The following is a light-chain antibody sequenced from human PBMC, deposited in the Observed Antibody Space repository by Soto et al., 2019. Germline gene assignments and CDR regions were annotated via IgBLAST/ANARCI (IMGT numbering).Light chain of an antibody. CDR2: GAS. J-gene: IGKJ3*01. Sequence: EIVLTQSPDTLSLSPGERATLACRASQSVSNSYVAWYQQKPGQAPRLLIYGASSRATGIPVRFSGSGSGKDFTLTISRLEPEDFAVYYCQQFGTSPRFTFGPGTKVDVK. CDR3: QQFGTSPRFT. CDR1: QSVSNSY. V-gene: IGKV3-20*01.